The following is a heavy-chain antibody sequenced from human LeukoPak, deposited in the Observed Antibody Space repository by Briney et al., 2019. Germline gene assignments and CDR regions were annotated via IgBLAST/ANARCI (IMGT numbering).Heavy chain of an antibody. CDR2: INPNSGGT. J-gene: IGHJ4*02. CDR3: ARADCSSTSCYGGIDY. Sequence: ASVKVSCKASGYTFTGYYMHWVRQAPGQGLEWMGWINPNSGGTNYAQKFQGRVTMTRDTSISTAYMELSRLRSDDTAVYYCARADCSSTSCYGGIDYWGQGTLVTVSS. V-gene: IGHV1-2*02. CDR1: GYTFTGYY. D-gene: IGHD2-2*01.